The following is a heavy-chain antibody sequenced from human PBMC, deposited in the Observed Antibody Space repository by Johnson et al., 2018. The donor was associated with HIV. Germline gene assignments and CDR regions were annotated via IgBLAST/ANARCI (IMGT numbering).Heavy chain of an antibody. V-gene: IGHV3-53*02. J-gene: IGHJ3*02. CDR3: ASPLGGAFDI. CDR1: GFTVSSNY. CDR2: IYSGGST. Sequence: DVQVVETGGGLIQPGGSLRLSCAASGFTVSSNYMSWVRQAPGKGLEWVSVIYSGGSTYYADSVKGRFTIYRDNSKTTLYLQMNSLRAEETAVEYCASPLGGAFDIWGQGTMVTVSS. D-gene: IGHD3-10*01.